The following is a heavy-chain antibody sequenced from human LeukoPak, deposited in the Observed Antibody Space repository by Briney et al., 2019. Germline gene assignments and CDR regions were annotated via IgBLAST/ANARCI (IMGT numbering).Heavy chain of an antibody. CDR1: GFTFCSYG. CDR2: IRDDESNK. D-gene: IGHD2-15*01. CDR3: AKLSGYCSGGSCYSLNNYYYYYMDV. J-gene: IGHJ6*03. V-gene: IGHV3-30*02. Sequence: AGNLCRSGAGSGFTFCSYGMHWVRQAPGKGLEWVAFIRDDESNKYYAVSVKVRFTISRYNSKNTLYLQMNSLRAEDTAEYYCAKLSGYCSGGSCYSLNNYYYYYMDVWGKGTTVTISS.